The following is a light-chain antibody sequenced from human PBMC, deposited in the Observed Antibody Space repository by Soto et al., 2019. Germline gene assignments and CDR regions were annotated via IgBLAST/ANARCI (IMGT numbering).Light chain of an antibody. J-gene: IGLJ2*01. V-gene: IGLV2-14*03. CDR3: SSYGATSTL. CDR2: DVS. Sequence: ALTQPASVSGSPGQSITIPCTGSSSDIGLYTFVSWYQQHPGKAPKLLIYDVSYRPSGISDRFSGSKSGNTASLTIYGLQPEDEADYYCSSYGATSTLFGGGTKLTVL. CDR1: SSDIGLYTF.